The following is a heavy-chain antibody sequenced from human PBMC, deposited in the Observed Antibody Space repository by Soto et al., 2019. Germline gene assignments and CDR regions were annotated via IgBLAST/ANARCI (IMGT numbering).Heavy chain of an antibody. Sequence: QVQLVQSGAEVKKPGASVKVSCKSSGYTFTMSGISWVRQVPGQGLEWMGWISGYNGNTNYEQKFQARFTMTSATSTNTAYMGLRCLRSYDTAVYYCAREGPRPYYYYGMDVWGQGTTVTVSS. CDR3: AREGPRPYYYYGMDV. CDR1: GYTFTMSG. V-gene: IGHV1-18*01. CDR2: ISGYNGNT. J-gene: IGHJ6*02.